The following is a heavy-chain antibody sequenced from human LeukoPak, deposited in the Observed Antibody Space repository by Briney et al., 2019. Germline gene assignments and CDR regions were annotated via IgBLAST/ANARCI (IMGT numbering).Heavy chain of an antibody. D-gene: IGHD6-13*01. CDR1: GGSISSSSYY. CDR3: ARADSRYYYYMDV. CDR2: IYYSGST. V-gene: IGHV4-39*07. Sequence: SETLSLTCTVSGGSISSSSYYWGWIRQPPGKGLEWIGSIYYSGSTYYNPSLKSRVTISVDTSKNQFSLKLSSVTAADTAVYYCARADSRYYYYMDVWGKGTTVTVSS. J-gene: IGHJ6*03.